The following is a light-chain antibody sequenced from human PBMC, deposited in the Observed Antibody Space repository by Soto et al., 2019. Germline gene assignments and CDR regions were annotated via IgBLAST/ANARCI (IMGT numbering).Light chain of an antibody. J-gene: IGKJ1*01. V-gene: IGKV1-5*01. Sequence: DIQMTQSPSTLSASVGDRVTISCRASQTISSWLAWYQQKPGKAPKLLIYDASSLESGVPSRLSGSGSGTEFTLTISSLQPDDFATYYFQQYNSYPWTFGQGTKVEIK. CDR1: QTISSW. CDR2: DAS. CDR3: QQYNSYPWT.